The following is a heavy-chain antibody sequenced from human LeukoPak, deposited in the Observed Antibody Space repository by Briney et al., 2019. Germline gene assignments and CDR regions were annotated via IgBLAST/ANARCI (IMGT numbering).Heavy chain of an antibody. CDR3: ARLRDTVTSASDY. J-gene: IGHJ4*02. CDR1: GFSIKSYS. Sequence: GSLTLSCAASGFSIKSYSMTWVRQAPGKGLEWVATISSSGGYIYYADSVKGRFTISRDTVQNSLFLQLNSLRVEDTAVYNCARLRDTVTSASDYWGQGTLVTVSS. CDR2: ISSSGGYI. D-gene: IGHD5-18*01. V-gene: IGHV3-21*01.